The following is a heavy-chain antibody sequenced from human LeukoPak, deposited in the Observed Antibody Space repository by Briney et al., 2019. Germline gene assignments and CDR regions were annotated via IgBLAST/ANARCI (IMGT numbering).Heavy chain of an antibody. J-gene: IGHJ4*02. CDR3: AREAAHYGSGSLDY. Sequence: PSETLSLTCSVSGGSINAFYWSWVRQPAGEGLEWIGRIRFSGSTNYSPSLKSRVTMLLDPSKNQFSLSLISVTAADTAVYYCAREAAHYGSGSLDYWGQGTLVTVSS. V-gene: IGHV4-4*07. CDR2: IRFSGST. CDR1: GGSINAFY. D-gene: IGHD3-10*01.